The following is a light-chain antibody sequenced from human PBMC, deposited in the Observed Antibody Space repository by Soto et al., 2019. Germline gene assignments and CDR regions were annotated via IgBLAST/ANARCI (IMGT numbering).Light chain of an antibody. CDR1: QSISPW. Sequence: DIQMTQSPSTLSASVGDRVTITCRASQSISPWLAWYQQKPGKAPKLLIYKASNLGSGVPSRFSGSGSGTEFTLTISSLQPDDLATYYCQHYKTYSRTFGQGTKVEIK. J-gene: IGKJ1*01. CDR2: KAS. CDR3: QHYKTYSRT. V-gene: IGKV1-5*03.